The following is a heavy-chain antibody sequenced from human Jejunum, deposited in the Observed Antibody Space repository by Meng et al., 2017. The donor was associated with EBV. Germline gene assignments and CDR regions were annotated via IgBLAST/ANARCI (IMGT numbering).Heavy chain of an antibody. V-gene: IGHV4-34*01. CDR3: AREARISGYHPGIGP. D-gene: IGHD3-22*01. J-gene: IGHJ5*02. CDR2: INHSGST. CDR1: GGFFSGYY. Sequence: QVQLQQWGAGLLKPSETLSLTCAGYGGFFSGYYWGWIRQPPGKGLEWIGEINHSGSTYYNPSLKSRVTISVDTSKSQFSLKLNSVTAADTAVYYCAREARISGYHPGIGPWGQGTLVTVSS.